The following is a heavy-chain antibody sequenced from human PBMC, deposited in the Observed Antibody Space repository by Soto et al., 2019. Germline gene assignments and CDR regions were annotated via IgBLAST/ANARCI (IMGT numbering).Heavy chain of an antibody. J-gene: IGHJ4*02. Sequence: ASVKVSCKASGYTFTSYGISWVRQAPGQGLEWMGWISAYNGNTNYAQKLQGRVTMTTDTSTSTAYMELRSLRSDDTAVYYCARDPQSRYGPTKTDYWGQGTLVTVSS. CDR1: GYTFTSYG. CDR2: ISAYNGNT. CDR3: ARDPQSRYGPTKTDY. D-gene: IGHD5-18*01. V-gene: IGHV1-18*01.